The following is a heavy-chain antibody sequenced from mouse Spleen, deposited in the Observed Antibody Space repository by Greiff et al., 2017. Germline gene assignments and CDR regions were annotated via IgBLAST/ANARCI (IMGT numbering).Heavy chain of an antibody. CDR3: ARLPSGNPFDY. Sequence: QVQLQQPGAELVMPGASVKLSCKASGYTFTSYWMHWVKQRPGQGLEWIGEIDPSDSYTNYNQKFKGKATLTVDKSSSTAYMQLSRLTSEDSAVYYCARLPSGNPFDYWGQGTTLTVSS. V-gene: IGHV1-69*01. D-gene: IGHD2-1*01. CDR1: GYTFTSYW. CDR2: IDPSDSYT. J-gene: IGHJ2*01.